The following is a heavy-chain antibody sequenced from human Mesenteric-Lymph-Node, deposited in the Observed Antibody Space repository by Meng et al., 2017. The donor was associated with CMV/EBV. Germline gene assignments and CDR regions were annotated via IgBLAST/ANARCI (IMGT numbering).Heavy chain of an antibody. D-gene: IGHD4-11*01. CDR3: ATRSTVTSSYYYYGMDV. Sequence: SVKVSCKASGGSFSSYTITWVRQAPGQGLEWMGRFIPFLGVANYAQKFQDRVTIIADTSTSTAYMELSSLRSDDTAVYYCATRSTVTSSYYYYGMDVWGQGTTVTVSS. CDR2: FIPFLGVA. CDR1: GGSFSSYT. V-gene: IGHV1-69*02. J-gene: IGHJ6*02.